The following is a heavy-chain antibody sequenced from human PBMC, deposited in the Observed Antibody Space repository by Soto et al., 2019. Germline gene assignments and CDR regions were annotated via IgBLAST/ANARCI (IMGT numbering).Heavy chain of an antibody. D-gene: IGHD3-22*01. CDR2: IIPIFGTA. J-gene: IGHJ4*02. CDR1: GGTFSSYA. CDR3: ARGYYDSSGYYLPFDY. Sequence: GGTFSSYAISWVRQAPGQGLEWMGGIIPIFGTANYAQKFQGRVTITADKSTSTAYMELSSLRSEDTAVYYCARGYYDSSGYYLPFDYWGQGTLVTAPQ. V-gene: IGHV1-69*06.